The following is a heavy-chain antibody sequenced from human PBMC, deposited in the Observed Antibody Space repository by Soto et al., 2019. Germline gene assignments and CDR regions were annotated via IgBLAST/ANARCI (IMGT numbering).Heavy chain of an antibody. Sequence: QVQLVQSGAEVKKPGASVKVSCKASGYTFTRYAIHWLRQAPGQTLEWMGWINVGNGNTKYSQKFQGRVTITRDTSANIVFMELSSLRSEDTAVYYCARDRGIGPRADHWGQGTLVTVSS. J-gene: IGHJ4*02. CDR2: INVGNGNT. CDR3: ARDRGIGPRADH. D-gene: IGHD6-13*01. V-gene: IGHV1-3*01. CDR1: GYTFTRYA.